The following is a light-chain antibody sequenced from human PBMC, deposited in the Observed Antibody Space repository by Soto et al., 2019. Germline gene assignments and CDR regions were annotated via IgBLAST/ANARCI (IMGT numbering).Light chain of an antibody. CDR1: QSVNSGY. V-gene: IGKV3-20*01. CDR2: EAS. Sequence: EIVLTQSPGTLSLSPGDRATLSCRASQSVNSGYLAWYQQKPGQAPRLLIFEASRRVTGIPDRFSGSGSGTDFTLPISRLEPEDFAVYYCQQYGSSPFTVGPGNKVVIK. J-gene: IGKJ3*01. CDR3: QQYGSSPFT.